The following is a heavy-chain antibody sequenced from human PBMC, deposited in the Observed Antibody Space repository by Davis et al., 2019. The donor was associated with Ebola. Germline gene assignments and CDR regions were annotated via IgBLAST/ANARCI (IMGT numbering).Heavy chain of an antibody. CDR3: ARDKSVAGGGQKY. CDR2: IKEDGSDK. Sequence: GESLKISCAASGFSFSTYWMSWVRQAPGKGPEWVANIKEDGSDKYYADSVRGRLTISRDNAKNSLYLQMNSLRVEDTAVYYCARDKSVAGGGQKYWGQGTLAIVSS. V-gene: IGHV3-7*01. J-gene: IGHJ4*02. D-gene: IGHD6-13*01. CDR1: GFSFSTYW.